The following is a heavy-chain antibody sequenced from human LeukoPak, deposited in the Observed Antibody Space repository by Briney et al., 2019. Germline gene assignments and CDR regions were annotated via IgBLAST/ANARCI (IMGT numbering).Heavy chain of an antibody. D-gene: IGHD1-26*01. J-gene: IGHJ3*02. CDR2: IKQDGSEE. V-gene: IGHV3-7*01. Sequence: GGSLRLSCSASGFTFSSYWMSWVRQAPGKGLEWVANIKQDGSEEYYVDSVKGRFTISRDNAKNSLYLQMNSLRAEDTAVYYCARVGATTTGGAFDIWGQGTMVTVSS. CDR3: ARVGATTTGGAFDI. CDR1: GFTFSSYW.